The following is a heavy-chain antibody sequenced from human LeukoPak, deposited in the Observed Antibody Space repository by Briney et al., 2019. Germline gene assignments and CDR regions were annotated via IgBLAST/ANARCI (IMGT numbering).Heavy chain of an antibody. J-gene: IGHJ4*02. D-gene: IGHD5-24*01. CDR1: GGTFSNYA. Sequence: SVKVSCKTSGGTFSNYALNWVRHAPGQGLEWMGRVIPILNIANYAQTFQGRVTIHADKSTSTAYMEQSSLKSEDTAVYYCARAYSYYRYGWYYFAYWGQGTLVTVSS. CDR2: VIPILNIA. CDR3: ARAYSYYRYGWYYFAY. V-gene: IGHV1-69*04.